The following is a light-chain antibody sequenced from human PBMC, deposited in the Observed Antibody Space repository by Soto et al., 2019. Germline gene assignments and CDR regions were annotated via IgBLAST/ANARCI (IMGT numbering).Light chain of an antibody. CDR1: QSISSY. CDR2: AAS. Sequence: DIQMTQSPSSLSASVGDRVTITCRASQSISSYLNWYQQKPGKATKLLIYAASSLQSGVPSRFSGSGSGKDFTLTISSLQPEDFATYYCQQSYSTLWTFGQGTKV. J-gene: IGKJ1*01. V-gene: IGKV1-39*01. CDR3: QQSYSTLWT.